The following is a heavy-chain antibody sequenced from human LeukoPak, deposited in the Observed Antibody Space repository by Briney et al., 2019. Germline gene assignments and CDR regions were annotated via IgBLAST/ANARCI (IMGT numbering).Heavy chain of an antibody. J-gene: IGHJ4*02. V-gene: IGHV3-7*01. CDR2: IKQDGSEK. CDR1: GFTFSDYN. Sequence: GGSLRLSCAASGFTFSDYNMRWIRQAPGKGLEWVANIKQDGSEKYYVDSVKGRFTISRDNAKNSLYLQMNSLRAEDTAVYYCARDGGNFDYWGQGTLVTVSS. CDR3: ARDGGNFDY. D-gene: IGHD2-15*01.